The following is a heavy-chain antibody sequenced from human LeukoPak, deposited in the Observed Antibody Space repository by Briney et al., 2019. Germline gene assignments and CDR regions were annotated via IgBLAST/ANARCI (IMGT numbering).Heavy chain of an antibody. D-gene: IGHD3-16*02. V-gene: IGHV4-39*07. CDR3: ARVPSGDYVWGSYRLSWFDP. CDR1: GFTFSSYT. Sequence: GSLRLSCAASGFTFSSYTMNWIRQPPGKGLEWIGSIYYSGSTYYNPSLKSRVTISVDTSKNQFSLKLSSVTAADTAVYYCARVPSGDYVWGSYRLSWFDPWGQGTLVTVSS. CDR2: IYYSGST. J-gene: IGHJ5*02.